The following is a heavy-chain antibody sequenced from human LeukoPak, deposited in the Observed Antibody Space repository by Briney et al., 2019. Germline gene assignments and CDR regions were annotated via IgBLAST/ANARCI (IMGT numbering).Heavy chain of an antibody. CDR2: IKSKTDGGTT. CDR3: TTDPRLGYCSSTSCRQNWFDP. D-gene: IGHD2-2*01. V-gene: IGHV3-15*01. J-gene: IGHJ5*02. Sequence: PGGSLRLSCAASGFTFSNAWMSWVRQAPGKGLEWVGRIKSKTDGGTTDYAAPVKGRFTISRDDSKNTLYLQMNSLKTEDTAAYYCTTDPRLGYCSSTSCRQNWFDPWGQGTLVTVSS. CDR1: GFTFSNAW.